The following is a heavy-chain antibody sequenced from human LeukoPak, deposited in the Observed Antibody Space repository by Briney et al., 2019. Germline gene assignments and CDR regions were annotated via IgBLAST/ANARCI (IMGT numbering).Heavy chain of an antibody. CDR1: GGFISSSS. CDR3: AGRGSHLAFDI. V-gene: IGHV3-48*01. D-gene: IGHD3-16*01. Sequence: ETLSLTCTVSGGFISSSSYYWGWIRQPPGKGLEWVSYISSSSSTIYYADSVKGRFTISRDNAKNSLYLQMNSLRAEDTAVYYCAGRGSHLAFDIWGRGTMVTVSS. J-gene: IGHJ3*02. CDR2: ISSSSSTI.